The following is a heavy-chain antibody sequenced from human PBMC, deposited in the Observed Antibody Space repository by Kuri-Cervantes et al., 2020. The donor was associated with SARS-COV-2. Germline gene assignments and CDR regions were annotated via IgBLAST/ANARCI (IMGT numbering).Heavy chain of an antibody. D-gene: IGHD3-10*01. CDR1: GFTFDDYA. J-gene: IGHJ3*02. CDR3: AKERGYGYGFDI. Sequence: GESLKISCAASGFTFDDYAMHWVRQAPGKGLEWVPGISWNSNNIDYVDSVKGRFTISRDNAKNSLFLQMNSLRAEDMAMYYCAKERGYGYGFDIWGQGTMVTVSS. CDR2: ISWNSNNI. V-gene: IGHV3-9*03.